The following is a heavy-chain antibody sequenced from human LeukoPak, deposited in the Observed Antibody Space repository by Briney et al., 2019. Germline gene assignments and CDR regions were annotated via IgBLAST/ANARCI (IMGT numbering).Heavy chain of an antibody. D-gene: IGHD3-3*01. V-gene: IGHV4-34*01. J-gene: IGHJ4*02. CDR2: INHSGST. CDR3: ARGVNDFWSGYPFDY. Sequence: SETLSLTCAVYGGSFGGYYWSWIRQPPGKGLEWIGEINHSGSTNYNPSLKSRVTISVDTSKNQFSLKLSSVTAADTAVYYCARGVNDFWSGYPFDYWGQGTLVTVSS. CDR1: GGSFGGYY.